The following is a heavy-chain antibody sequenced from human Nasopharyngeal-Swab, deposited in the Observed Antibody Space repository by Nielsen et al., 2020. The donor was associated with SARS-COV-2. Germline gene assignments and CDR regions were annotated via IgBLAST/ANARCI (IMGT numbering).Heavy chain of an antibody. Sequence: GGSLRLSCAASGFTVSSSYMSWVRQAPGKGLDWVSVTEIGGTTHYADSVKGRFTISRDSSTNTLYLQMNSLRAEDTAVYYCARDLGGGYCPTTNCLGSWGQGTLVTVSS. J-gene: IGHJ1*01. D-gene: IGHD2-2*01. CDR3: ARDLGGGYCPTTNCLGS. V-gene: IGHV3-53*01. CDR2: TEIGGTT. CDR1: GFTVSSSY.